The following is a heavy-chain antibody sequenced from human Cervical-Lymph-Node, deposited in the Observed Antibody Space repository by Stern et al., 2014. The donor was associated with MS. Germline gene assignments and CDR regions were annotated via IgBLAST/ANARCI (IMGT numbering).Heavy chain of an antibody. J-gene: IGHJ4*02. CDR1: GFTFSNYG. D-gene: IGHD3-3*01. CDR3: ARRSPEYDFWSDYRRGEFDY. V-gene: IGHV3-33*01. CDR2: IWYDGINK. Sequence: VQLVESGGGVVQPGRSLRLSCAASGFTFSNYGMHWVRQAPGKGLEWVAVIWYDGINKHYADSVKGRFTISRDNSKNTLYLQMNSLRAEDTAVYYCARRSPEYDFWSDYRRGEFDYWGQGTLVTVSS.